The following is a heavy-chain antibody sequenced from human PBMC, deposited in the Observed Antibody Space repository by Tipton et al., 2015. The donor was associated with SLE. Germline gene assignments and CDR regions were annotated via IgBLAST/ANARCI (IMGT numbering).Heavy chain of an antibody. CDR3: AGVVGATSYYYYYGMDV. V-gene: IGHV4-39*07. Sequence: TLSLTCTVSGGSISSSSYYWGWIRQPPGKGLEWIGSIYYSGSTYYNPSLKSRVTISVDTSKNQFSLKLSSVTAADTAVYYCAGVVGATSYYYYYGMDVWGQGTTVTVSS. CDR1: GGSISSSSYY. J-gene: IGHJ6*02. CDR2: IYYSGST. D-gene: IGHD1-26*01.